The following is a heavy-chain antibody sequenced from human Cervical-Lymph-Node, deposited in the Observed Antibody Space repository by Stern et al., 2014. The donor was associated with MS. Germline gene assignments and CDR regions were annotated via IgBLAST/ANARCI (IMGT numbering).Heavy chain of an antibody. D-gene: IGHD6-13*01. CDR2: LIPTLGTV. CDR3: ARINRDRSSWYDY. V-gene: IGHV1-69*19. CDR1: GGTFTSYG. J-gene: IGHJ4*02. Sequence: QMQPVQSGAEVKKPGSPVKVSCKTSGGTFTSYGITWVRQASGQGLEWLGGLIPTLGTVNYAQKFQDRITITADYSTNTVDMELTSLRSEDTAVYYCARINRDRSSWYDYWGQGTLVTVSS.